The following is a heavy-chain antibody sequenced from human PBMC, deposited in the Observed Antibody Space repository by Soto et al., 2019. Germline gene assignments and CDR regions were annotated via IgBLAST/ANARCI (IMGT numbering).Heavy chain of an antibody. Sequence: QVQLQESGPGLVQPSETLSLTCVGVSFGTYYWSWIRQPPGKGLEWLGYIFSSEHFKYNPSLKSRLTVSVDPSKTAGSLRLTSVTAAETAVYYWAREGGGYRFGHWGQGTLVTVSS. CDR1: VSFGTYY. CDR3: AREGGGYRFGH. D-gene: IGHD3-16*02. J-gene: IGHJ4*02. CDR2: IFSSEHF. V-gene: IGHV4-59*01.